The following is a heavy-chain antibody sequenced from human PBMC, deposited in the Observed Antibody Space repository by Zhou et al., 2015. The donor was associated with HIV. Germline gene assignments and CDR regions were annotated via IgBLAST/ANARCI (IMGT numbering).Heavy chain of an antibody. CDR2: IIPIFGTA. V-gene: IGHV1-69*01. CDR3: ARDSPSHCSSTSCYAGGLGTHAFDI. Sequence: QVQLVQSGAEVKKPGSSVKVSCKASGGTFSSYAISWVRQAPGQGLEWMGGIIPIFGTANYAQKFQGRVTITADESTSTAYMELSSLRSEDTAVYYCARDSPSHCSSTSCYAGGLGTHAFDIWGQGTTVTVSS. J-gene: IGHJ3*02. CDR1: GGTFSSYA. D-gene: IGHD2-2*01.